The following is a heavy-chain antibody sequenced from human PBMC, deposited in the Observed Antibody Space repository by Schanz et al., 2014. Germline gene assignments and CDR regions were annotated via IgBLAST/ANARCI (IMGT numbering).Heavy chain of an antibody. V-gene: IGHV1-69*04. D-gene: IGHD2-2*01. CDR2: IIPIHGIV. J-gene: IGHJ3*02. Sequence: QVQLVQSGAEVKKPGASVKVSCKASGYTFTSDSMHWVRQAPGQGLEWMGRIIPIHGIVNYAQRFQDRVRITADKSTSTAYMELSSLRYEDTALYYCARGTMPGTFDIWGQGTMVTVSS. CDR1: GYTFTSDS. CDR3: ARGTMPGTFDI.